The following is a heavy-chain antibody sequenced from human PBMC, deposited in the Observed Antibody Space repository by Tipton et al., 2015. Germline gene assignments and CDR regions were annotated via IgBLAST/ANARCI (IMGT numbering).Heavy chain of an antibody. V-gene: IGHV4-59*01. Sequence: TLSLTCTVSGGSISSYYWSWIRQSPGKGLEWIGYIYYSGNTNYNPPLKSRVTISVDTPKKQFSLKLSSVTAADTAVYYCARSRTNIVVVPADYGMDVWGQGTTVTVSS. CDR3: ARSRTNIVVVPADYGMDV. CDR1: GGSISSYY. J-gene: IGHJ6*02. CDR2: IYYSGNT. D-gene: IGHD2-2*01.